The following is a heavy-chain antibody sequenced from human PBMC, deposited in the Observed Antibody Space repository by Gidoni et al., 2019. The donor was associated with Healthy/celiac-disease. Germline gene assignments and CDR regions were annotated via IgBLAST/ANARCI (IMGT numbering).Heavy chain of an antibody. CDR3: ARDQSGGWFDP. CDR2: IYHSGST. V-gene: IGHV4-30-2*01. Sequence: QLQLQESGSGLVKPSQTLSLTCVVSGGSIRSGGYSRSWIRQPPGKGLEWIGYIYHSGSTTYNPSLKSRVTIAVDRSKNQFSLKLSSVTAADTAVYYCARDQSGGWFDPWGQGTLVTVSS. J-gene: IGHJ5*02. CDR1: GGSIRSGGYS. D-gene: IGHD3-10*01.